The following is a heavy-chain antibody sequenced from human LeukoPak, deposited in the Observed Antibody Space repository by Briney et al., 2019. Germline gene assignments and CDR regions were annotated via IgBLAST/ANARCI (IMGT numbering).Heavy chain of an antibody. Sequence: PSQTLSLTCSVFGGSLNSGAYYWSWVRQHPGKGLEWIGYISYSGSTYYNPSLKSRVSISGDTSKNQFSLTVSSVTAADTAVYYCARAARVSYYDNSPQGMDVWGLGTTVTVSS. V-gene: IGHV4-31*03. CDR1: GGSLNSGAYY. J-gene: IGHJ6*02. CDR2: ISYSGST. CDR3: ARAARVSYYDNSPQGMDV. D-gene: IGHD3-22*01.